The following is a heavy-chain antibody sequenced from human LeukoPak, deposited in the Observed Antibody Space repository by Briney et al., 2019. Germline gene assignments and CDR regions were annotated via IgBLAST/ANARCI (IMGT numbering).Heavy chain of an antibody. CDR2: IYTSGNT. D-gene: IGHD6-6*01. CDR1: GGSISSGSYY. J-gene: IGHJ3*02. CDR3: ARGSIWDAFDI. Sequence: SQTLSLTRIVSGGSISSGSYYWSWIRQPAGKGLEWIGRIYTSGNTNYNPSLKSRVTISVDTSKNQFSLKLSSVTAADTAVYYCARGSIWDAFDIWGQGTMVTVSS. V-gene: IGHV4-61*02.